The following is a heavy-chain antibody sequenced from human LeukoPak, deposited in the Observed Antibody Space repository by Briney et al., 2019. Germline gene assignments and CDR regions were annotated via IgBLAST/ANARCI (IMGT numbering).Heavy chain of an antibody. Sequence: GGSLRLSCAASGFTFSSYEMNWVRQAPGKGLEWVSAISGSGGYTWYADSVKGRFTISRGNSKNTLCLQMNSLRAEDTAVYYCAKDPVFDYYYYMDVWGKGTTVTISS. J-gene: IGHJ6*03. CDR3: AKDPVFDYYYYMDV. D-gene: IGHD2-8*01. V-gene: IGHV3-23*01. CDR1: GFTFSSYE. CDR2: ISGSGGYT.